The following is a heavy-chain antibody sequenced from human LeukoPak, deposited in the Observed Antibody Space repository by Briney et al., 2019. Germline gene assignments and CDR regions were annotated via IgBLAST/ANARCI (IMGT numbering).Heavy chain of an antibody. CDR1: GGSISSYY. D-gene: IGHD2-21*02. J-gene: IGHJ5*02. Sequence: SETLSLTCTVSGGSISSYYWSWIRQPAGKGLEWIGRIYTSGSTNYDPSLKSRVTISVDKSKNQFSLKLSSVTAADTAVYYCARDLAYCGGDCPFNWFDPWGQGTLVTVSS. CDR2: IYTSGST. CDR3: ARDLAYCGGDCPFNWFDP. V-gene: IGHV4-4*07.